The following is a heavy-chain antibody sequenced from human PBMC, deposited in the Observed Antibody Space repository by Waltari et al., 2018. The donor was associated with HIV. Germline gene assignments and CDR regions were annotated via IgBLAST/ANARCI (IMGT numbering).Heavy chain of an antibody. D-gene: IGHD1-26*01. Sequence: QLQLQESGPGLVKPSATLSLTCTVSGGSVSGSSYFRGWIRQPPGKGLEWVGRIYYTGRAYYNPSLKSRVTISVDTSKNQFSLKVTSVTAADTAVYYCARHALRVGAAYWNFDLWGRGTLVTVSS. CDR2: IYYTGRA. J-gene: IGHJ2*01. CDR1: GGSVSGSSYF. V-gene: IGHV4-39*01. CDR3: ARHALRVGAAYWNFDL.